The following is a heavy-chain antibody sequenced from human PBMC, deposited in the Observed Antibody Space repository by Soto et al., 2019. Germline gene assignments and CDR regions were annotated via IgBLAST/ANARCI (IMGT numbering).Heavy chain of an antibody. CDR1: GYTFTSYG. Sequence: ASVNVSSKASGYTFTSYGISWLRQAPGQGLEWMGWISAYNGNTNYAQKLQGRVTMTTDTSTSTAYMELRSLRSDDTAVYYCARVGVTISLGMDVWGQGTTVTVSS. D-gene: IGHD3-3*01. CDR3: ARVGVTISLGMDV. V-gene: IGHV1-18*04. J-gene: IGHJ6*02. CDR2: ISAYNGNT.